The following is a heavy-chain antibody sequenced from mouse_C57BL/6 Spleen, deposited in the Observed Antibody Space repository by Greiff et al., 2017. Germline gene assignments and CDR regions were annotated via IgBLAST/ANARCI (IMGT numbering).Heavy chain of an antibody. CDR1: GFTFSSYA. D-gene: IGHD1-1*01. CDR3: TRAYYYGSSPYYAMDY. Sequence: DVMLVESGEGLVKPGGSLKLSCAASGFTFSSYAMSWVRQTPEKRLEWVAYISRGGDYIYYADTVKGRFTISRDNARNTLYLQMSSLKSEDTAMYYCTRAYYYGSSPYYAMDYWGQGTSVTVSS. CDR2: ISRGGDYI. J-gene: IGHJ4*01. V-gene: IGHV5-9-1*02.